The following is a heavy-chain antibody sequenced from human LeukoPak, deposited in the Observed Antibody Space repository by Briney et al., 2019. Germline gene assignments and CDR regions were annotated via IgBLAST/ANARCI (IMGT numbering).Heavy chain of an antibody. Sequence: ASVKVSCKASGGTFSSYAISWVRQAPGQGLEWMGRNIPILGIANYAQKFQGRVTITADKSTSTAYMELSSLRSEDTAVYYCASFPVREPRYYYGMDVWGQGTTVTVSS. J-gene: IGHJ6*02. CDR3: ASFPVREPRYYYGMDV. V-gene: IGHV1-69*04. D-gene: IGHD3-10*01. CDR2: NIPILGIA. CDR1: GGTFSSYA.